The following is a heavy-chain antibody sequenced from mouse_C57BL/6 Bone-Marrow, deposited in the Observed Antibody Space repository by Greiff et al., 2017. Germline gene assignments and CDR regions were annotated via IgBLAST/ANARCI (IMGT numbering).Heavy chain of an antibody. Sequence: QVQLQQPGAELVRPGSSVKLSCKASGYTFTSYWMHWVKQRPIQGLEWIGNIDPSDSETHYTQKFKDKATLTVDKSSSTAYMQLSSLTYGDSAGYYCARSSLAWCAYWGQGTLVTVSA. CDR1: GYTFTSYW. V-gene: IGHV1-52*01. CDR2: IDPSDSET. J-gene: IGHJ3*01. D-gene: IGHD4-1*01. CDR3: ARSSLAWCAY.